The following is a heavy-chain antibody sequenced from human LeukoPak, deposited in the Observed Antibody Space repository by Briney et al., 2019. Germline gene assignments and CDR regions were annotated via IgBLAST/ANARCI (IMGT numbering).Heavy chain of an antibody. J-gene: IGHJ2*01. D-gene: IGHD6-19*01. CDR1: GGTFSSYA. Sequence: ASVKVSCKASGGTFSSYAISWVRQAPGQGLEWMRRIIPILGIANYAQKFQGRVTITADKSTSTAYMELSSLRSEDTAVYYCACPPYSSCWYFDLWGRGTLVTVSS. V-gene: IGHV1-69*04. CDR3: ACPPYSSCWYFDL. CDR2: IIPILGIA.